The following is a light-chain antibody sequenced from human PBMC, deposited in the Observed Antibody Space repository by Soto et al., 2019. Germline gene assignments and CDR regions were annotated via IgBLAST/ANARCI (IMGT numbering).Light chain of an antibody. Sequence: DIQMTQSPSPLSASVGDRVTISCRASQKIRKYLNWYQQQPGQAPTLLLYGGSSLHSGVPSRFTGAGDGTNFTLAITGLQPGDFATYYCQQTYRSPYTFGQGTKVEMK. CDR1: QKIRKY. CDR2: GGS. J-gene: IGKJ2*01. CDR3: QQTYRSPYT. V-gene: IGKV1-39*01.